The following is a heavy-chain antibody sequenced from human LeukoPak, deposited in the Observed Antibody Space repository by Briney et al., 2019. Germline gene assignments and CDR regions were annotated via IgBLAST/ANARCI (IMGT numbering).Heavy chain of an antibody. CDR2: IYYSGST. CDR1: GGSISSYY. CDR3: ARDQGDGIAAASWFDP. Sequence: PSDTLSLTCTVSGGSISSYYWSWIRQPSGKGLEWIGYIYYSGSTNYNPSLKSRVTISVDTSKNQFSLKLSSVTAADTAVYYCARDQGDGIAAASWFDPWGQGTLVTVSS. D-gene: IGHD6-13*01. J-gene: IGHJ5*02. V-gene: IGHV4-59*01.